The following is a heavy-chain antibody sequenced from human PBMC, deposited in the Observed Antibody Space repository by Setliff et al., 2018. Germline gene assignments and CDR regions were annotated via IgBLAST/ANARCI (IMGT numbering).Heavy chain of an antibody. J-gene: IGHJ4*02. D-gene: IGHD3-22*01. Sequence: SVKVSCKASGFTFTSSAMQWVRQARGQRLEWIGWIVVGSGNTNYAQKFQERVTITRDMSTGTAYMELSSLRSEDTAVYYCAADPYYYDSSGYYPSFDYWGQGTLVTVSS. CDR1: GFTFTSSA. V-gene: IGHV1-58*02. CDR2: IVVGSGNT. CDR3: AADPYYYDSSGYYPSFDY.